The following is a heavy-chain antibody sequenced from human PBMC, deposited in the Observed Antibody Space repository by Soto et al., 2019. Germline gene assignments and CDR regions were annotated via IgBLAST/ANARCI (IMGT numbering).Heavy chain of an antibody. CDR2: IIPIFGTA. D-gene: IGHD3-3*01. V-gene: IGHV1-69*13. CDR1: GGTFSSYA. CDR3: ASALLSGYPKWIDS. J-gene: IGHJ5*01. Sequence: SVKVSCKASGGTFSSYAISWVRQAPGQGLEWMGGIIPIFGTANYAQKFQGRVTITADESTSTAYMELSSLRSEDTAVYYCASALLSGYPKWIDSWGQGXLVTVYS.